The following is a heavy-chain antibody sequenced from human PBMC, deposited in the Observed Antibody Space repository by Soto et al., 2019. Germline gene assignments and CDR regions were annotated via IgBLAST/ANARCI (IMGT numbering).Heavy chain of an antibody. Sequence: GGSLRLSCAATGFTFSSYGMHWVRQAPGKGLEWVAVIWDDGSNKYYADSVKGRFTISSDNSKNTLYLQMNSLRAEDTAVFYCARGVLGLFYLDVWGKGTTVTVSS. V-gene: IGHV3-33*01. CDR2: IWDDGSNK. D-gene: IGHD3-22*01. CDR1: GFTFSSYG. J-gene: IGHJ6*04. CDR3: ARGVLGLFYLDV.